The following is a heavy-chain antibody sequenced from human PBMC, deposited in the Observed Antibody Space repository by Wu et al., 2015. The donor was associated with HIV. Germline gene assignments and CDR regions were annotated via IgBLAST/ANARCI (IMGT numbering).Heavy chain of an antibody. CDR1: GYSFTDQY. D-gene: IGHD6-19*01. CDR2: INPNRGDT. CDR3: VRDQQWPTEYYHYYVWTS. J-gene: IGHJ6*02. Sequence: QVQLVQSGAEVKKPGASVKVSCKASGYSFTDQYMHWVRQAPGQGLEWMGWINPNRGDTSYGQKLQGRVTMTTDTSTSTAYMELRSLRSDDTAVYYCVRDQQWPTEYYHYYVWTSGPRDHGHRLL. V-gene: IGHV1-2*02.